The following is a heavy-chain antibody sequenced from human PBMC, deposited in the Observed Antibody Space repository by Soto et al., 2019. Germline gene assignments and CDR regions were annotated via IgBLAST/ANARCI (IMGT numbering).Heavy chain of an antibody. J-gene: IGHJ4*02. V-gene: IGHV3-23*01. Sequence: GGSLRLSCAASGFTFSSYAMSWVRQAPGKGLEWVSAISGSGGSTYYADSVKGRFTISRGNSKNTLYLQMNSLRAEDTAVHYCAKSYRGIVPAATGYFDYWGQGTLVTVSS. CDR3: AKSYRGIVPAATGYFDY. CDR1: GFTFSSYA. D-gene: IGHD2-2*01. CDR2: ISGSGGST.